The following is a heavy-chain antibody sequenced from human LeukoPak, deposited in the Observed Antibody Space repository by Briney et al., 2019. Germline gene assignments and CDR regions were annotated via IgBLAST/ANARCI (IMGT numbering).Heavy chain of an antibody. V-gene: IGHV3-7*01. CDR1: GFTFSNYN. CDR2: IKQDGSEK. D-gene: IGHD3-3*01. J-gene: IGHJ4*02. Sequence: GGSLRLSCAASGFTFSNYNLNWVRQAPGKGLEWVANIKQDGSEKYYVDSVKGRFTISRDNAKNSLYLQMNSLRAEDTAVYYCAREAGLFTIFGVIDYWGQGTLVTVSS. CDR3: AREAGLFTIFGVIDY.